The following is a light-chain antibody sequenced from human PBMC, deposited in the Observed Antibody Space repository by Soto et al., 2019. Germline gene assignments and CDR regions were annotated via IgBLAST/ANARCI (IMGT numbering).Light chain of an antibody. CDR2: GAS. Sequence: EIVMTQSPATLSVSPGERVTFSCRASQYVTTNLAWYQHKPGQVPRLLISGASTGATGIPARFSGSGSGTEFTLTINSLQSEDFAIYYCQQYNNWPVTFGGGTKVDI. CDR1: QYVTTN. CDR3: QQYNNWPVT. V-gene: IGKV3-15*01. J-gene: IGKJ4*01.